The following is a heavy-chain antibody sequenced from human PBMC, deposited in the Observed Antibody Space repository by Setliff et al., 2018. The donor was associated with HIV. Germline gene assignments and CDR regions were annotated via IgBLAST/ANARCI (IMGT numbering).Heavy chain of an antibody. J-gene: IGHJ4*02. CDR1: GGVSGGDMGVHD. Sequence: SETLSLTCSVSGGVSGGDMGVHDWSWIRQPPGKGLEWIGYIYDNEKTFYNPSLKSRVTITVDTSKNQISLQLTSVTAADTAVYYCGAGSNYDDSGYYSPYFDYWGQGALVTVSS. CDR2: IYDNEKT. D-gene: IGHD3-3*01. V-gene: IGHV4-61*08. CDR3: GAGSNYDDSGYYSPYFDY.